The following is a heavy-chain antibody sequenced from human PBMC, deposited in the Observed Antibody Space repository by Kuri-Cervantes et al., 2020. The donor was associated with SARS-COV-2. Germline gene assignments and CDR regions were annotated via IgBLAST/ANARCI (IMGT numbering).Heavy chain of an antibody. V-gene: IGHV4-59*12. CDR3: ARDSHRSGYLYYFDY. Sequence: ESLKISCTVSGGSISSYYWSWIRQPPGKGLEWIGYIYYSGSTNYNPSLKSRVTISVDTSKNQFSLKLSSVTAADTAVYYCARDSHRSGYLYYFDYWGQGTLVTVSS. CDR2: IYYSGST. CDR1: GGSISSYY. D-gene: IGHD3-3*01. J-gene: IGHJ4*02.